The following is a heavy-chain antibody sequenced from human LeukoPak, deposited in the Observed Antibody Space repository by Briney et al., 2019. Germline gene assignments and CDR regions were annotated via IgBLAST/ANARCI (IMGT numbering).Heavy chain of an antibody. J-gene: IGHJ4*02. Sequence: GESLKISCKGSGYSFTSYWIGWVRQMPGKGLEWMGIIYPGDSNTRHSPSFQGQVTISADKSISTAYLQWSSLKASDTAMYYCARLAISSIWSVYFDYWGQGTLVTVSS. V-gene: IGHV5-51*01. CDR1: GYSFTSYW. CDR2: IYPGDSNT. CDR3: ARLAISSIWSVYFDY. D-gene: IGHD6-13*01.